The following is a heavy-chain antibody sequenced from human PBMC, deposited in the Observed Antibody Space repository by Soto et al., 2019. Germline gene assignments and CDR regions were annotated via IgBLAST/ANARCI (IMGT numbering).Heavy chain of an antibody. J-gene: IGHJ6*03. CDR3: ALKTVYYYYYMDV. V-gene: IGHV4-39*01. CDR2: IYYSGST. Sequence: PSETLSLTCTVSGGSISSSSYYWGWIRQPPGKGLEWIGSIYYSGSTYYNPSLKSRVTISVDTSKNQFSLKLSSVTAADTAVYYCALKTVYYYYYMDVWGKGTTVTVSS. CDR1: GGSISSSSYY.